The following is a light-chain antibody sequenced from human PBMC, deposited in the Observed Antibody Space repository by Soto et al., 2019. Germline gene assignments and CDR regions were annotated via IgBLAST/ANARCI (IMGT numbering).Light chain of an antibody. CDR3: PQRSNWRPWT. V-gene: IGKV3-11*01. J-gene: IGKJ1*01. Sequence: EIVLTQSPATLSLSPGERATLSCRASQSVSSYLAWYQQKPGQAPRPLIYDASNRVTGIPARFSGSVSGQDFTLTITSLEPEDFAVYYCPQRSNWRPWTFR. CDR2: DAS. CDR1: QSVSSY.